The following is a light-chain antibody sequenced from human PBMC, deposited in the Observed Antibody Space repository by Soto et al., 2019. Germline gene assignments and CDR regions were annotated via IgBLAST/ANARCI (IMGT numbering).Light chain of an antibody. CDR1: SSDIGSYNY. J-gene: IGLJ1*01. V-gene: IGLV2-14*01. CDR2: DVT. Sequence: QSVLTQPASVSGSPGQSITISCTGTSSDIGSYNYVSWYQQHPGRAPKVMIYDVTVRPSGVSNRFSGSKSGNTASLNISGIQPEEEAEYYCRSYTRSITRIVFGSRTKVTVL. CDR3: RSYTRSITRIV.